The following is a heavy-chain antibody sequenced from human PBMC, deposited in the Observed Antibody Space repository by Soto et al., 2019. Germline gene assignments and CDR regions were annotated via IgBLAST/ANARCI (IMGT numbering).Heavy chain of an antibody. CDR2: IYYSGST. CDR3: ARDRGGSSWYSFDY. CDR1: GGSISSGAY. Sequence: QVQLQESGPGLVKPSQTLSLSCTVSGGSISSGAYWSWIRQHPGKALEWIGYIYYSGSTYYNPSLKSRVTISVDTSKNQFSLNLSSVTAADTAVYYCARDRGGSSWYSFDYWGQGTLVTVSS. V-gene: IGHV4-31*03. J-gene: IGHJ4*02. D-gene: IGHD6-13*01.